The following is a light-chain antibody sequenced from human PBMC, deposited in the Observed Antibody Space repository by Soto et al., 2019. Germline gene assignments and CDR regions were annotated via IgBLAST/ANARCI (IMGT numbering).Light chain of an antibody. CDR1: QSIRSY. Sequence: DIQLPQSPSSLSAAVGARVPITCRASQSIRSYLNWYQQKPGKAPKLLIYATSSLKSGVPSSFSGSGSGTDFTPTISSLQPEDVATYYCQHSYCTPPTFGQGTKVEIK. J-gene: IGKJ1*01. CDR2: ATS. V-gene: IGKV1-39*01. CDR3: QHSYCTPPT.